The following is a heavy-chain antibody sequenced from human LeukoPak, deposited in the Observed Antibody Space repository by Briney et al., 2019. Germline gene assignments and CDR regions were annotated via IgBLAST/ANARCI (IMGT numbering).Heavy chain of an antibody. CDR1: GGSFSGYY. D-gene: IGHD2-2*01. CDR3: ARGFGDIVVVPAADQFDY. Sequence: SETLSLTCAVYGGSFSGYYWRWIRQPPGKGLEWIGEINHSGSTNYNPSLKSRVTISVDTSKNQFSLKLSSVTAAGTAVYYCARGFGDIVVVPAADQFDYWGQGTLVTVSS. V-gene: IGHV4-34*01. J-gene: IGHJ4*02. CDR2: INHSGST.